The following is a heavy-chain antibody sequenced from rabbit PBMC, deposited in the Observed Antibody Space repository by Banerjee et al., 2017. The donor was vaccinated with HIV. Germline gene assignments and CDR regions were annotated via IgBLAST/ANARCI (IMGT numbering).Heavy chain of an antibody. V-gene: IGHV1S45*01. CDR3: ARDWAGSGGGRITFDL. CDR1: GFSFSSSYY. Sequence: QEQLVESGGGLVQPEGSLTLTCTASGFSFSSSYYMCWVSQAPGKGLEWIACINTSSGNTVYATWAKGRFTISRTSSTTVALQMTSLTAADTATYFCARDWAGSGGGRITFDLWGQGTLVTVS. J-gene: IGHJ4*01. D-gene: IGHD4-2*01. CDR2: INTSSGNT.